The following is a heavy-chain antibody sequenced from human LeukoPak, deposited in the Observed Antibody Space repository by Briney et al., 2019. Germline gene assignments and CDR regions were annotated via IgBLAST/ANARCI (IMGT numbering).Heavy chain of an antibody. D-gene: IGHD1-26*01. V-gene: IGHV5-51*01. CDR2: IYPGDSDT. Sequence: GESLKISCKGSGYSFTTYWIVWVRQMPGKGLEWMGIIYPGDSDTRYSPSFQGQVTISADESINTAYLQWSSLKASDSAIYYCARLSIVGATLNFFDYWGQGTLVTVSS. J-gene: IGHJ4*02. CDR1: GYSFTTYW. CDR3: ARLSIVGATLNFFDY.